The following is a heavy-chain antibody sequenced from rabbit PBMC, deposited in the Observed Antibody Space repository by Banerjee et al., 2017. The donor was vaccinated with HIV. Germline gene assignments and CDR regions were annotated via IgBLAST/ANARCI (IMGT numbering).Heavy chain of an antibody. J-gene: IGHJ4*01. CDR3: ARDLAGAIGWNFNL. V-gene: IGHV1S45*01. D-gene: IGHD4-1*01. CDR1: GFSFSNKCV. Sequence: QEQLEESGGDLVKPEGSLTLTCTASGFSFSNKCVMCWVRQAPGKGLEWIGCINTSSGNTVYASWAKGRFTISKTSSTTVPLQMTSLTAADTATYFCARDLAGAIGWNFNLWGQGTLVTDS. CDR2: INTSSGNT.